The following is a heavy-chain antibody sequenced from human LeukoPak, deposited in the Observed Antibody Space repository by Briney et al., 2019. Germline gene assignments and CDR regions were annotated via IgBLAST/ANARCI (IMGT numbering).Heavy chain of an antibody. CDR2: IKQDGSEK. CDR3: ARGHWLDSFDY. D-gene: IGHD6-19*01. J-gene: IGHJ4*02. V-gene: IGHV3-7*01. CDR1: GFTFSRYW. Sequence: GGSLRLSCASYGFTFSRYWMSWVRQAPGKGLEWVANIKQDGSEKYYVDSVKDRFTISRDNANNSLYLQMNSLRAEDTAVYYCARGHWLDSFDYWGQGTLVTVSS.